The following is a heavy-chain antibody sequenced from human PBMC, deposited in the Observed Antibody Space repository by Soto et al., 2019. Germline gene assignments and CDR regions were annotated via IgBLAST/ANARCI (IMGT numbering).Heavy chain of an antibody. CDR1: GGSISSSSYY. CDR2: IYYSGST. J-gene: IGHJ3*02. CDR3: ADTYYDFWSGFKDAFDI. Sequence: SETLSLTCTVSGGSISSSSYYWGWIRQPPGKGLEWIGSIYYSGSTYYNPSLKSRVTIPVDTSKNQFSLKLSSVTAADTSVYYCADTYYDFWSGFKDAFDIWGQGTMVT. V-gene: IGHV4-39*01. D-gene: IGHD3-3*01.